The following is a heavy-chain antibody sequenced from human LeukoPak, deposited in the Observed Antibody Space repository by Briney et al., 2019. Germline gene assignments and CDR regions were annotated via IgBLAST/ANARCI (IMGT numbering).Heavy chain of an antibody. CDR2: ISSSSSTI. CDR1: GFTFSSYW. V-gene: IGHV3-48*01. Sequence: PGGSLRLSCAASGFTFSSYWMHWVRQAPGKGLEWVSYISSSSSTIYYADSVKGRFTISRDNAKNSLYLQMNSLRAEDTAVYYCARDLRDGHWGQGTLVTVSS. CDR3: ARDLRDGH. J-gene: IGHJ4*02.